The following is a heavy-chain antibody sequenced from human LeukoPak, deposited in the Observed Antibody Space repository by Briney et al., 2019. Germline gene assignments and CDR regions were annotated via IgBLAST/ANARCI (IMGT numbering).Heavy chain of an antibody. Sequence: PGGSLRLSCAASGFTFDDYAMHWVRQAPGKVLEWVSGISWNSGSIGYADSVKGRFTISRDNAKNSLYLQMNSLRAEDTALYYCAKEMYYYDSSGYYSFDYWGQGTLVTVSS. J-gene: IGHJ4*02. V-gene: IGHV3-9*01. D-gene: IGHD3-22*01. CDR3: AKEMYYYDSSGYYSFDY. CDR1: GFTFDDYA. CDR2: ISWNSGSI.